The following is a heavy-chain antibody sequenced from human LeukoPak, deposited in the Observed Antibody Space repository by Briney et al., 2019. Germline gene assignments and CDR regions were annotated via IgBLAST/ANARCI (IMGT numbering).Heavy chain of an antibody. CDR2: INPNSGGT. D-gene: IGHD3-22*01. Sequence: GASVKVSCKASGYTFTSYGISWVRQAPGQGLEWMGWINPNSGGTNYAQKFQGRVTMTRDTSISTAYMELSRLRSDDTAVYYCARGALYNYYDVYYFDYWGQGTLVTVSS. V-gene: IGHV1-2*02. CDR1: GYTFTSYG. J-gene: IGHJ4*02. CDR3: ARGALYNYYDVYYFDY.